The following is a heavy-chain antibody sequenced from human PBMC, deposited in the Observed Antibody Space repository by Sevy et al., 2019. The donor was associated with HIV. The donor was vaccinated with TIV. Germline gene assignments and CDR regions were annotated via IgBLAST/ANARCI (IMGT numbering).Heavy chain of an antibody. J-gene: IGHJ4*02. Sequence: GGLRLSCAASGFTFSNYWMHWVRQAPGKGLVWVSRINPGGTSTDYADSVKGRFTISRDNAKNSLYLQMNSLRAEDTAVYYCSRAITVGGRGVGYWGQGTLVTVSS. CDR2: INPGGTST. D-gene: IGHD5-12*01. V-gene: IGHV3-74*01. CDR3: SRAITVGGRGVGY. CDR1: GFTFSNYW.